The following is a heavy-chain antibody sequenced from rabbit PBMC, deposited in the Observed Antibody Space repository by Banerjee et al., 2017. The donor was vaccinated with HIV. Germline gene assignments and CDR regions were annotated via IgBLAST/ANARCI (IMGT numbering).Heavy chain of an antibody. J-gene: IGHJ6*01. D-gene: IGHD1-1*01. V-gene: IGHV1S7*01. CDR3: ARDAYASSSGQYGMDL. CDR2: IDPVFGST. Sequence: QSLEESGGGLVQPGGSLKLSCKASGFDFSSYYMSWVRQAPGKGLEWIGYIDPVFGSTYYASWVNGRFTISSHNAQNTLYLQLNSLTAADTATYFCARDAYASSSGQYGMDLWGQGTLVTDS. CDR1: GFDFSSYY.